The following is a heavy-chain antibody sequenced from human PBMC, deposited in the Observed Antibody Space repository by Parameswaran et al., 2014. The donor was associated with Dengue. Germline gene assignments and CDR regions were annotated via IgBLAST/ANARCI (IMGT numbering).Heavy chain of an antibody. V-gene: IGHV3-15*01. J-gene: IGHJ4*02. D-gene: IGHD5-18*01. CDR2: IKSKTDGGTT. Sequence: VRQAPGKGLEWVGRIKSKTDGGTTDYAAPVKGRFTISRDDSKNTLYLQMNSLKTEDTAVYYCTTDGERGYSYGYIDYWGQGTLVTVSS. CDR3: TTDGERGYSYGYIDY.